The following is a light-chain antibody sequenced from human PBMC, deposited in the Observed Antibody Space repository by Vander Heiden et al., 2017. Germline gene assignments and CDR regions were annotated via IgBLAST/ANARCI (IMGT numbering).Light chain of an antibody. CDR3: QQYDTEPPVSI. CDR2: GAS. CDR1: QTITTRY. J-gene: IGKJ3*01. V-gene: IGKV3-20*01. Sequence: LVLTPSPGALSLSPWATAPLSCRASQTITTRYLAWYQQKPGQTPRLLIYGASTRATGIPDRFSGSGSGTDVILTISRRELEDVAVYYCQQYDTEPPVSIFGHGTKVDIK.